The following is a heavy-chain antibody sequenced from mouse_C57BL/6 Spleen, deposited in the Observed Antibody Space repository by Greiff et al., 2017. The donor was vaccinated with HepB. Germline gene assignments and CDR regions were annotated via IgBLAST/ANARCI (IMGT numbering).Heavy chain of an antibody. D-gene: IGHD4-1*01. V-gene: IGHV6-6*01. J-gene: IGHJ3*01. CDR3: TELGRCAY. Sequence: DVMLVESGGGLVQPGGSMKLSCAASGFTFSDAWMDWVSQSPGKGLEWVAEISNKANNHATYYAESVKGRFTISRYDSKSSVYLQMISVRAEDTGVCYCTELGRCAYWGQGTLVTVSA. CDR2: ISNKANNHAT. CDR1: GFTFSDAW.